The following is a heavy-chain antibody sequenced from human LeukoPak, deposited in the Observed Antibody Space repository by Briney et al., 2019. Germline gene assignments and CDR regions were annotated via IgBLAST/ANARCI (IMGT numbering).Heavy chain of an antibody. V-gene: IGHV3-53*01. J-gene: IGHJ4*02. CDR3: AKSSYYDSSGYYREYYFDY. Sequence: EAGGSLRLSCAASGFTVSSNYMSWVRQAPGKGLEWVSVMYSGGNTYYADSVKGRFTISRDNSKNTLHLQMNSLRAEDTAVYYCAKSSYYDSSGYYREYYFDYWGQGTLVTVSS. CDR2: MYSGGNT. CDR1: GFTVSSNY. D-gene: IGHD3-22*01.